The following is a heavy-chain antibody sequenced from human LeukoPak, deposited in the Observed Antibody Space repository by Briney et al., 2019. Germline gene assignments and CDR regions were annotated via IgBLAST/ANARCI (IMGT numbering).Heavy chain of an antibody. CDR2: IYYSGST. CDR3: ARGPRWGSYYYYMDV. Sequence: SETLSLTCTVSGGSISSYYRSWLRQPPGKGLEWIGYIYYSGSTNYNPSLKSRVTISVDTSKNQFSLKLSSVTAADTAVYYCARGPRWGSYYYYMDVWGKGTTVTVSS. V-gene: IGHV4-59*01. J-gene: IGHJ6*03. CDR1: GGSISSYY. D-gene: IGHD3-16*01.